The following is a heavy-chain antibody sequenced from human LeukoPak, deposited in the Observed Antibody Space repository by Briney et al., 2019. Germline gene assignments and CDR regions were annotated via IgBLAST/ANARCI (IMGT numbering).Heavy chain of an antibody. D-gene: IGHD3-10*01. J-gene: IGHJ6*03. Sequence: PGGSLRLSCAASGFTVSSNYMSWVRQAPGKGLEWVSVIYSGGSTYYADSVKGRFTISRDNSKNTLYLQMNSLRAEDTAVYYCARNGGSGSYYGYYYYYMDVWGKGTTVTISS. CDR1: GFTVSSNY. V-gene: IGHV3-53*01. CDR3: ARNGGSGSYYGYYYYYMDV. CDR2: IYSGGST.